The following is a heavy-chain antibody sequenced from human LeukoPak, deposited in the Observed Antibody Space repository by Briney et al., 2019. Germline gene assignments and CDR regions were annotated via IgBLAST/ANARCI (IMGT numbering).Heavy chain of an antibody. V-gene: IGHV1-2*02. J-gene: IGHJ4*02. CDR3: ARVEGVTMVRGVLGY. Sequence: VASVKVSCKASGYTFTGYYMHWVRQAPGQRLEWMGWINPNSGGTNYAQKFQGRVTMTRDTSISTAYMELSRLRSDDTAVYYCARVEGVTMVRGVLGYWGQGTLVTVSS. CDR2: INPNSGGT. CDR1: GYTFTGYY. D-gene: IGHD3-10*01.